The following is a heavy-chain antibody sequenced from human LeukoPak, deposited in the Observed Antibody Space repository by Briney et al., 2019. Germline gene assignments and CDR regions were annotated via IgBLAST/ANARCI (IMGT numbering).Heavy chain of an antibody. V-gene: IGHV3-48*03. Sequence: PGGSLRLSCAASGFTVSSNYMNWVRQAPGKGLEWVSYISSSGSTIYYADSVKGRFTTSRDNAKNSLYLQMNSLRAEDTAVYYCAELGITMIGGVWGKGTTVTISS. CDR2: ISSSGSTI. D-gene: IGHD3-10*02. CDR1: GFTVSSNY. J-gene: IGHJ6*04. CDR3: AELGITMIGGV.